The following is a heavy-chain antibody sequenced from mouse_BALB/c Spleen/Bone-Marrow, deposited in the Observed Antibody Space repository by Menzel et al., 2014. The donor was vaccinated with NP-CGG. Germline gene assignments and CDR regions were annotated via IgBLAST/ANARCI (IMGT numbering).Heavy chain of an antibody. CDR2: ISNGGGST. CDR1: GFTFSRYT. CDR3: ARHGVRREWYFDV. V-gene: IGHV5-12-2*01. D-gene: IGHD2-14*01. J-gene: IGHJ1*01. Sequence: DVKLQESGGGLVQPGGSLKLSCAASGFTFSRYTMSWVRQTPEKRLEWVAYISNGGGSTYYPDTDTVKGRFTISRDNAKNTLYLQMSSLKSEDTAMYYCARHGVRREWYFDVWGAGTTVTVSS.